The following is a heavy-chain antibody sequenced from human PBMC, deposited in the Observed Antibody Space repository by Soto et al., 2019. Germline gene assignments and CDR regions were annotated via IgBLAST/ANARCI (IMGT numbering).Heavy chain of an antibody. CDR3: AGGGVRGVITRTRDYYGMDV. J-gene: IGHJ6*02. CDR2: IYPGDSDT. CDR1: GYSFTSYW. D-gene: IGHD3-10*01. V-gene: IGHV5-51*01. Sequence: GESLKISCKGSGYSFTSYWIGCVRQMPGKGLEWLGIIYPGDSDTRYSPSFQGQVTISVDKSISTAYLQWSSLKASDTAMYYCAGGGVRGVITRTRDYYGMDVWGQGTTVTVSS.